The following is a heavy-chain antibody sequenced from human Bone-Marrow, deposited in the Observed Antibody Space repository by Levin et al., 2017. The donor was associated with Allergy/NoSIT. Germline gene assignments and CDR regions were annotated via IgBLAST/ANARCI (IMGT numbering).Heavy chain of an antibody. Sequence: KISCQPSGGTFNNYVIQWVRQAPGQGLEWMGAIIPNFGSPNYAQKFQGRVTITADASTTTVYMELSRLRSDDTARYYCARPPRGAGWNGVNVWGQGTTVIVSS. V-gene: IGHV1-69*01. CDR2: IIPNFGSP. D-gene: IGHD2-15*01. CDR1: GGTFNNYV. CDR3: ARPPRGAGWNGVNV. J-gene: IGHJ6*02.